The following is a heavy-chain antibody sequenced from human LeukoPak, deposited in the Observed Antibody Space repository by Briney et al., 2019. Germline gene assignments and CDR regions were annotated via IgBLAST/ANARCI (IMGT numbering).Heavy chain of an antibody. V-gene: IGHV3-23*01. CDR2: IRSTGGTT. Sequence: GGSLRLSCGASGFTFSNYAMSWVRQAPGKGLESVSDIRSTGGTTAYADSVKGRFTISRDNSRNTLYLQMNSLRAEGTAVYYCARADRYCTTWYGRVDYWGQGTLVTVSS. CDR1: GFTFSNYA. D-gene: IGHD6-13*01. J-gene: IGHJ4*02. CDR3: ARADRYCTTWYGRVDY.